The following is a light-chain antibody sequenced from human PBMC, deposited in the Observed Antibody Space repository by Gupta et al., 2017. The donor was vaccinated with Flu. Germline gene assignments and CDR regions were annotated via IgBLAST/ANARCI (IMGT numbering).Light chain of an antibody. CDR3: SSYTTSSTYVL. V-gene: IGLV2-14*03. Sequence: SDVGVYNYVSWYQQHPGRVPQLILYDVSHRPSGVSNRFSGSKSGDTASLTISGLQTEDEADYYCSSYTTSSTYVLFGGGTRLTVL. J-gene: IGLJ2*01. CDR2: DVS. CDR1: SDVGVYNY.